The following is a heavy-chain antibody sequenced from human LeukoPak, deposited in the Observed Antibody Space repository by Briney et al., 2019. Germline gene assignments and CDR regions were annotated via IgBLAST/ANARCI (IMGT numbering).Heavy chain of an antibody. CDR1: GFTFSSYA. CDR2: ISGSGGST. V-gene: IGHV3-23*01. D-gene: IGHD3-10*01. CDR3: ARDGWFGDYNWFDP. J-gene: IGHJ5*02. Sequence: GGSLRLSCAASGFTFSSYAMSWVRQAPGKGLEWVSAISGSGGSTYYADSVVGRFTISRDNSKNTLYLQMSSLRAEDTAVYYCARDGWFGDYNWFDPWGQGTLVTVSS.